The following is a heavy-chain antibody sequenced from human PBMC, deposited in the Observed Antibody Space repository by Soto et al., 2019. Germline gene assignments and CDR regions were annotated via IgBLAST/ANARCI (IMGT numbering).Heavy chain of an antibody. J-gene: IGHJ4*02. CDR2: ISYDGSNK. Sequence: GGPLRLSCAASGFTFSSYGMHWVRQAPGKGLEWVAVISYDGSNKYYADSVKGRFTISRDNSKNTLYLQMNSLRAEDTAVYYCAKDLPPDGEWELLVSGLDYWGQGTLVTVSS. CDR3: AKDLPPDGEWELLVSGLDY. D-gene: IGHD1-26*01. CDR1: GFTFSSYG. V-gene: IGHV3-30*18.